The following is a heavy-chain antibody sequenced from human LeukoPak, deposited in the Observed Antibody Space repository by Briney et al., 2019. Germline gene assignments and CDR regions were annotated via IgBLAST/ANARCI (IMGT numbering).Heavy chain of an antibody. CDR1: GFTFSSYA. D-gene: IGHD3-10*01. V-gene: IGHV3-23*01. J-gene: IGHJ4*02. Sequence: PGGSLRLSCAASGFTFSSYAMSWVRQAPGKGLEWVSAISGSGGSTYYADSVKGRFTISRDNSKNTLYLQMNSLRAEDTAVYYCSRGTKRITMGREDYWGQGTLVTVSS. CDR3: SRGTKRITMGREDY. CDR2: ISGSGGST.